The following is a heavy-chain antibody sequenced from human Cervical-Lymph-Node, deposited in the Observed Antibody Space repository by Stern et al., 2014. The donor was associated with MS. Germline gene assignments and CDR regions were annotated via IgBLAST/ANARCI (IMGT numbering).Heavy chain of an antibody. V-gene: IGHV3-11*01. J-gene: IGHJ4*02. CDR2: MSASGDTI. Sequence: QVQLEESGGGLVKPGGSLRLSCTVSGLNFNVYYMAWIRQAPGKGMAWISYMSASGDTIYHADSVKGRLTMSRDNAKNTLYLQMNSVRVEDAAVYYCAGGYCGADCYFDYWGQGTLVTVSS. CDR1: GLNFNVYY. CDR3: AGGYCGADCYFDY. D-gene: IGHD2-21*02.